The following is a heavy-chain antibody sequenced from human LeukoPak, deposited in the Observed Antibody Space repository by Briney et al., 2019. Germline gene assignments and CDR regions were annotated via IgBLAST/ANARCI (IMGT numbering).Heavy chain of an antibody. Sequence: KPSETLSLTCTVSGGSISIYYWSWIRQPPGKGLEWIGYIYYSGSTNYNPSLKSRVTISVDTSKNQFSLKLSSVTAADTAVYHCASWPFDYWGQGTLVTVSS. V-gene: IGHV4-59*01. J-gene: IGHJ4*02. CDR2: IYYSGST. CDR3: ASWPFDY. CDR1: GGSISIYY.